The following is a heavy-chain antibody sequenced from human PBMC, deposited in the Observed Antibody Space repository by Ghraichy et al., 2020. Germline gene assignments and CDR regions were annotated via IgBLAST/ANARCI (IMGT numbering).Heavy chain of an antibody. Sequence: SETLSLTCVISGDSLSSNGVAWNWIRQSPSRGLKWLGRTYYRSKWYSEYAISVKSRITINPDTSKNQFSLHLSSLTPGDTALYYCVRGQWSAFNFWGQGTLVTVSS. CDR3: VRGQWSAFNF. CDR1: GDSLSSNGVA. D-gene: IGHD6-19*01. J-gene: IGHJ4*02. CDR2: TYYRSKWYS. V-gene: IGHV6-1*01.